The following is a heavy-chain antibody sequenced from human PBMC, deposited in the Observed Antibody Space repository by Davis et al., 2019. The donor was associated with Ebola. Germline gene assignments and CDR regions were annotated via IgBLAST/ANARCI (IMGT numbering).Heavy chain of an antibody. J-gene: IGHJ5*02. V-gene: IGHV1-69*04. CDR1: GGTFSSYA. CDR3: AGDAGYYYDSTRWFDP. Sequence: AASVKVSCKASGGTFSSYAISWVRQAPGQGLEWMGRIIPILGIANYAQKFQGRVTITADKSTSKAYMELSSLTSEDTAVYYCAGDAGYYYDSTRWFDPWGQGTLVTVSS. D-gene: IGHD3-22*01. CDR2: IIPILGIA.